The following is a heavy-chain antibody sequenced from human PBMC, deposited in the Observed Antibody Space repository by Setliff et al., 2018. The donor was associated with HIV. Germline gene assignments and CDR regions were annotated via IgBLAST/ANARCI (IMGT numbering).Heavy chain of an antibody. CDR2: GHI. CDR1: GGSIMSYC. Sequence: ETLSLTCTVSGGSIMSYCWNWIRQPPGKGLEWIGHINYADSVKGRLTISRDNAENSLYLQMTSLRAEDTAVYYCARPSPLGGDSTTPYDYWGQGTLVTVSS. CDR3: ARPSPLGGDSTTPYDY. V-gene: IGHV3-21*04. J-gene: IGHJ4*02. D-gene: IGHD2-2*01.